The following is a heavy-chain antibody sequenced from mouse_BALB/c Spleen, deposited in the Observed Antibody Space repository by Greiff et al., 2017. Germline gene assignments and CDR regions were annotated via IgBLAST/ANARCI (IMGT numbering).Heavy chain of an antibody. CDR1: GFTFTDYY. V-gene: IGHV7-3*02. CDR3: ARDIGFAY. CDR2: IRNKANGYTT. Sequence: EVMLVESGGGLVQAGGSLRLSCATSGFTFTDYYMSWVRQPPGKALEWLGFIRNKANGYTTEYSASVKGRFTISRDNSQSILYLQMNTLRAEDSATYYCARDIGFAYWGQGTLVTVSA. J-gene: IGHJ3*01.